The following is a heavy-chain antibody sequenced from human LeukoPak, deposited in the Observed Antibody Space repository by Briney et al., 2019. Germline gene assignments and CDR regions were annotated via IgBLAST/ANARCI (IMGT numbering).Heavy chain of an antibody. D-gene: IGHD6-19*01. Sequence: ASVKVSCKASGYTFTSYGISWVRQAPGQGLEWMGWISAYNGNTNYAQKLQGRVTMTTDTSTSTAYMELRSLRSDDTAVYYCAKVRVIAVAGTGGYYFDYWGQGTLVTVSS. CDR1: GYTFTSYG. CDR3: AKVRVIAVAGTGGYYFDY. V-gene: IGHV1-18*01. J-gene: IGHJ4*02. CDR2: ISAYNGNT.